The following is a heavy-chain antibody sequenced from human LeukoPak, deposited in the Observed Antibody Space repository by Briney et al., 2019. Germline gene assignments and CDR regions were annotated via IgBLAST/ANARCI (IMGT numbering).Heavy chain of an antibody. CDR3: ARDLRYCSSTSCYHRPGY. V-gene: IGHV3-30-3*01. CDR1: GFTFSSYA. D-gene: IGHD2-2*01. J-gene: IGHJ4*02. CDR2: ISYDGSNK. Sequence: LGGSLRLSCAASGFTFSSYAMHWVRQAPGKGLEWVAVISYDGSNKYYADSVKGRFTISRDNSKNTLYLQMNSLRAEDTAVYYCARDLRYCSSTSCYHRPGYWGQGTLVTVSS.